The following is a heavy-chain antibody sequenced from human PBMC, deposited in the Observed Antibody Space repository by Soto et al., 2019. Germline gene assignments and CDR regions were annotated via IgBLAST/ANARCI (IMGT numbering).Heavy chain of an antibody. CDR1: GGTFSSYT. Sequence: QVQLVQSGAEVKKPGSSVKVSCKASGGTFSSYTISWVRQAPGQGLEWMGRIIPILGIANYAQKFQGRVTITADKSTSTADMELSSLRSEDTAVYYCARAYSGYDNYYFDYWGQGTLVTVSS. J-gene: IGHJ4*02. CDR2: IIPILGIA. D-gene: IGHD5-12*01. CDR3: ARAYSGYDNYYFDY. V-gene: IGHV1-69*02.